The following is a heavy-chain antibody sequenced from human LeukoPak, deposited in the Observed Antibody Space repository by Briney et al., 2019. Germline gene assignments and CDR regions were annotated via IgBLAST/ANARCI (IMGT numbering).Heavy chain of an antibody. CDR3: VKGVGDI. V-gene: IGHV4-34*01. J-gene: IGHJ3*02. Sequence: SETLSLTCAVNGGSFSGYHWSWIRQPPGKGLEWIGEINQSGSINYNPSLKSRVTISVDTSKNQFSLKLSSVTAADTAVYYCVKGVGDIWGQGTMVTVSS. CDR1: GGSFSGYH. CDR2: INQSGSI. D-gene: IGHD2-15*01.